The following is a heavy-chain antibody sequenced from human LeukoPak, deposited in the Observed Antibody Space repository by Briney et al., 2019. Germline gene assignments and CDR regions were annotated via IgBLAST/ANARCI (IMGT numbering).Heavy chain of an antibody. CDR3: ARFGRIAARPFDY. V-gene: IGHV4-34*01. D-gene: IGHD6-6*01. CDR1: GGSFSGYY. Sequence: SETLSLTCAVYGGSFSGYYWSWIRQPPGKGLEWIGEINHSGSTNYSPSLKSRVTISVDTSKNQFSLKLSSVTAADTAVYYCARFGRIAARPFDYWGQGTLVTVSS. J-gene: IGHJ4*02. CDR2: INHSGST.